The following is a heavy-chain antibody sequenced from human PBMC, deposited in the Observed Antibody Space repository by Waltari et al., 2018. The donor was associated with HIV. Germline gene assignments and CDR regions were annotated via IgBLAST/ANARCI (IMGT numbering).Heavy chain of an antibody. V-gene: IGHV4-39*01. D-gene: IGHD2-15*01. CDR2: IYYSGST. J-gene: IGHJ4*02. CDR3: ARAVQGYCSGGSCENYFDY. Sequence: QLQLQESGPGLVKPSETLSLTYTVSGGSISSSSYYWGWIRQPPGKGLEWIGSIYYSGSTYYNPSLKSRVTISVDTSKNQFSLKLSSVTAADTAVYYCARAVQGYCSGGSCENYFDYWGQGTLVTVSS. CDR1: GGSISSSSYY.